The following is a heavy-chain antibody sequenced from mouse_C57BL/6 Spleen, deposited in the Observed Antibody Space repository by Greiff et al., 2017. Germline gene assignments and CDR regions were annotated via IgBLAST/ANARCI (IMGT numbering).Heavy chain of an antibody. CDR2: IWSGGST. CDR1: GFSFTSYG. CDR3: ARKDYGSGRGAMDY. J-gene: IGHJ4*01. D-gene: IGHD1-1*01. V-gene: IGHV2-2*01. Sequence: QVQLKQSGPGLVQPSQRLSITCTVSGFSFTSYGVHWVRQSPGKGLEWLGVIWSGGSTDYNAAFISRLSISKDNSKSQVFFKMNSLQADDTAIYYCARKDYGSGRGAMDYWGQGTSVTVSS.